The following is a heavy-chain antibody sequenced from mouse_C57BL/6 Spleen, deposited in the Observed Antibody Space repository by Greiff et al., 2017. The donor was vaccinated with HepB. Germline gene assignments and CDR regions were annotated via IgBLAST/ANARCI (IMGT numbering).Heavy chain of an antibody. Sequence: EVKLVESEGGLVQPGSSMKLSCTASGFTFSDYYMAWVRQVPEKGLEWVANINYDGSSTYYLDSLKSRFIISRDNAKNILYLQMSSLKSEDTATYYCARGGSSYKDYAMDYWGQGTSVTVSS. CDR1: GFTFSDYY. CDR2: INYDGSST. CDR3: ARGGSSYKDYAMDY. V-gene: IGHV5-16*01. D-gene: IGHD1-1*01. J-gene: IGHJ4*01.